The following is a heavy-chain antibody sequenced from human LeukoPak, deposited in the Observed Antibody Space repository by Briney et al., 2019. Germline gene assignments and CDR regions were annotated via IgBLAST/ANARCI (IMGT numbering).Heavy chain of an antibody. CDR1: GFTFSSYW. CDR2: INSDGSST. CDR3: AREGYSYAFDY. D-gene: IGHD5-18*01. V-gene: IGHV3-74*01. Sequence: GGSLRLSCADSGFTFSSYWMHWVRQAPGKGLVWVSRINSDGSSTSYADSVKGRFTISRDNAKNTLYLQMNSLRAEDTAVYYCAREGYSYAFDYWGQGTLDTVSS. J-gene: IGHJ4*02.